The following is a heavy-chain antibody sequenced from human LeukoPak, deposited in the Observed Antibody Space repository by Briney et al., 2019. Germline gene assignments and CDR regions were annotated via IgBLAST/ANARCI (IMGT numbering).Heavy chain of an antibody. J-gene: IGHJ4*02. Sequence: PGGSLRLSCAASGFTFDDYAMHWVRQAPGKGLEWVSSISSSSSYIYYADSVKGRFTISRDNAKNSLYLQMNSLRAEDTAVYYCARGGTNIDYWGQGTLVTVSS. CDR1: GFTFDDYA. CDR3: ARGGTNIDY. D-gene: IGHD2-2*01. CDR2: ISSSSSYI. V-gene: IGHV3-21*01.